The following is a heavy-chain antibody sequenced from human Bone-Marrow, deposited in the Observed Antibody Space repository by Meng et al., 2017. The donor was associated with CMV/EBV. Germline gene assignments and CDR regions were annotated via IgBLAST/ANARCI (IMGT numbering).Heavy chain of an antibody. Sequence: GESLKISCVVSGFPFSSYWMSWVRQAPGKGLEWVAVISYDGSNKYYADSVKGRFTISSDNSKNTLYLQMNSLRAEDTSVYYCASSGWYSGGDYCGHGTLVTASS. D-gene: IGHD6-19*01. V-gene: IGHV3-30-3*01. CDR2: ISYDGSNK. CDR1: GFPFSSYW. CDR3: ASSGWYSGGDY. J-gene: IGHJ4*01.